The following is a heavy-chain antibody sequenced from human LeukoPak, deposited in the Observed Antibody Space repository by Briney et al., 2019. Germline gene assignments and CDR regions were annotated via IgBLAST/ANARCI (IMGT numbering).Heavy chain of an antibody. CDR2: ISGSGGST. Sequence: PGGSLRLSWAASGFTFSSYGMSRVRQAPGKGLEWVSAISGSGGSTYYADSVKGRFTISRDNSKNTLYLQMNSLRAEDTAVYYCAKIRWLQYGAFDYWGQGTLVTVSS. J-gene: IGHJ4*02. D-gene: IGHD5-24*01. V-gene: IGHV3-23*01. CDR1: GFTFSSYG. CDR3: AKIRWLQYGAFDY.